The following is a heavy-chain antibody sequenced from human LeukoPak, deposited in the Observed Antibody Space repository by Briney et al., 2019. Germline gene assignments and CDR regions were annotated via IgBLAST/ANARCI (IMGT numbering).Heavy chain of an antibody. D-gene: IGHD6-19*01. CDR1: GYTFTGYY. CDR3: ARDRVGYSSGWFDY. V-gene: IGHV1-2*02. J-gene: IGHJ4*02. CDR2: INPNSGGT. Sequence: ASVKVSCKASGYTFTGYYMHWVRQAPGQGLEWMGWINPNSGGTNYAQKFQGRVTMTRDTSISTAYMELSRLRSADTAVYYCARDRVGYSSGWFDYWGQGTLVTVSS.